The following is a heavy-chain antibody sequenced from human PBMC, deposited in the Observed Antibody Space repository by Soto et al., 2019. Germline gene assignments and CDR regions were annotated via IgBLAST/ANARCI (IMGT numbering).Heavy chain of an antibody. D-gene: IGHD1-1*01. CDR2: IYYSGTT. J-gene: IGHJ6*02. Sequence: QLQLQESGSGLVRPSQTLSLTCTVSGGSIGGGGYSWSWIRQPPGKGLGWIGYIYYSGTTYYNPSLKSRVTISVDTSRNQFSLELSSVTAADTAVYFCARVDNWNILGYGVDVWGQGTTVSVSS. V-gene: IGHV4-30-2*01. CDR1: GGSIGGGGYS. CDR3: ARVDNWNILGYGVDV.